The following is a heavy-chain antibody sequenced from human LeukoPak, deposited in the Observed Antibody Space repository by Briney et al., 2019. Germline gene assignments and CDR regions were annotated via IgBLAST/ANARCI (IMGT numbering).Heavy chain of an antibody. V-gene: IGHV4-39*07. CDR1: GASISSSYY. CDR3: ARARAFVWGSYRYIPYYFDP. Sequence: SETLSLTCTVSGASISSSYYWGWIRQPPGKGLEWIGSIYYSGSTYYNPSLKSRVTISVDTSKNQFSLNLRSVTAADTAVYFCARARAFVWGSYRYIPYYFDPWGQGTLVTVPS. D-gene: IGHD3-16*02. J-gene: IGHJ5*02. CDR2: IYYSGST.